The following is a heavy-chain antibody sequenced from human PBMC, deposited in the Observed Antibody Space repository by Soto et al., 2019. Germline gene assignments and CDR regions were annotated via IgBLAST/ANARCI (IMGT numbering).Heavy chain of an antibody. CDR3: ARVATIFGVVTPPNNYYYYMDV. CDR1: GGSFSGYY. J-gene: IGHJ6*03. V-gene: IGHV4-34*01. CDR2: INHSGST. Sequence: PSETLSLTCAAYGGSFSGYYWSWIRQPPGKGLEWIGEINHSGSTNYNPSLKSRVTISVDTSKNQFSLKLSSVTAADTAVYYCARVATIFGVVTPPNNYYYYMDVWGKGTTVTVSS. D-gene: IGHD3-3*01.